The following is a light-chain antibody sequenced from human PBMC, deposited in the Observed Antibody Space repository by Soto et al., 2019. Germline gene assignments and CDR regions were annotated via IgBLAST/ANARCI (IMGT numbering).Light chain of an antibody. J-gene: IGLJ1*01. CDR3: GSWDSSLSAYV. V-gene: IGLV1-51*01. CDR1: SSNIGNNY. CDR2: VNN. Sequence: QSVLTQPPSMSAAPGQKVSISCSGSSSNIGNNYVSWYQQLPGTGPKLLIYVNNKRPSGIPDRFSGSKSGTSATLGITGFQTGDEADYYCGSWDSSLSAYVFGTGTKVTVL.